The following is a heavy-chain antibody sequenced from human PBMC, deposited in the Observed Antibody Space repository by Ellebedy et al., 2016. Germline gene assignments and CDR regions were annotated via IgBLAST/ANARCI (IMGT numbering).Heavy chain of an antibody. V-gene: IGHV3-21*01. CDR2: MSSTTSYI. Sequence: GGSLRLSXAASGFTFSSYNMNWVRQAPGKGLEWVSSMSSTTSYIYYADSVKGRLTISRDNAKNSLHLQMSSLRAEDTAVYYCARGGRDYDMLTGYYSSHWYFDLWGRGTLVTVSS. CDR3: ARGGRDYDMLTGYYSSHWYFDL. CDR1: GFTFSSYN. J-gene: IGHJ2*01. D-gene: IGHD3-9*01.